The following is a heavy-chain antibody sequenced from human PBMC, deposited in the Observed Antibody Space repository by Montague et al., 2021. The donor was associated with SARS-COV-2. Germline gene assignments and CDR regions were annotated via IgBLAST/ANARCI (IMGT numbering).Heavy chain of an antibody. CDR1: GLTVSSNY. CDR2: IYSSGRT. J-gene: IGHJ4*02. D-gene: IGHD3-10*01. Sequence: SLRLSCAASGLTVSSNYMSWVRQAPGKGLEWASLIYSSGRTSYADSVKGRFTMSRDNSKNTLYLQMNSLRAEDTAVYYCARDFGESRDHWGQGTLVTVSS. CDR3: ARDFGESRDH. V-gene: IGHV3-53*01.